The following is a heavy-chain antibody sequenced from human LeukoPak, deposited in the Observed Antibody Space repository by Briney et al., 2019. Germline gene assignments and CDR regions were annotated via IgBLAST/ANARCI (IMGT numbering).Heavy chain of an antibody. V-gene: IGHV3-23*01. CDR1: GFTFSAYG. D-gene: IGHD4-17*01. CDR3: AKDNYGGIFAS. J-gene: IGHJ4*02. Sequence: GGSLRLSCAASGFTFSAYGMSWVRQAPGKGLEWVSHISDTVRDTFYANSVKGRFIIYRDNSRDTVYLKMSSLSPEDTALYFCAKDNYGGIFASWGQGTLVTVSS. CDR2: ISDTVRDT.